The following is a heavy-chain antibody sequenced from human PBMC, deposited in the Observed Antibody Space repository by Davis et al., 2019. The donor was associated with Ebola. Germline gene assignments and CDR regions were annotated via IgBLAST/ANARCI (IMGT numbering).Heavy chain of an antibody. Sequence: GSLRLSCTVSGGSISSYYWSWIRQPPGKGLEWIGYIYYSGSTNYNPSLKSRVTISEDTSKNQFSLKLSSVTAADTAVYYCARRTYDFGMDVWGQGTTVTVSS. J-gene: IGHJ6*02. CDR3: ARRTYDFGMDV. CDR2: IYYSGST. V-gene: IGHV4-59*08. CDR1: GGSISSYY. D-gene: IGHD3-3*01.